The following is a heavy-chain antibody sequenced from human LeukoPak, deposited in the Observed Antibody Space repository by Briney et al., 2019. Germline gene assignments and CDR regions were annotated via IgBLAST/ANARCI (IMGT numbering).Heavy chain of an antibody. CDR1: GGSISSYY. CDR3: ARVGAPYSSSWYFSL. D-gene: IGHD6-13*01. Sequence: SETLSLTCTVSGGSISSYYWSWIRQPPGKGLEWIGYIYYSGSTNYNPSLKSRVTISVDTSKNKFSLKLSSVTAADTAVYYCARVGAPYSSSWYFSLWGQGTLVTVSS. V-gene: IGHV4-59*01. J-gene: IGHJ4*02. CDR2: IYYSGST.